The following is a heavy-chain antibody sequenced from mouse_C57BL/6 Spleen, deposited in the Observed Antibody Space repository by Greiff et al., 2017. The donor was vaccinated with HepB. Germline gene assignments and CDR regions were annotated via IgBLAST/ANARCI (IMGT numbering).Heavy chain of an antibody. D-gene: IGHD1-1*01. Sequence: DVKLVESGAELVRPGASVKLSCTASGFNIKDDYMHWVKQRPEQGLEWIGWIDPENGDTEYASKFQGKATITADTSSNTAYLQLSSLTSEDTAVYYCTTGHYYGSSYGAYWGQGTLVTVSA. CDR2: IDPENGDT. J-gene: IGHJ3*01. CDR3: TTGHYYGSSYGAY. V-gene: IGHV14-4*01. CDR1: GFNIKDDY.